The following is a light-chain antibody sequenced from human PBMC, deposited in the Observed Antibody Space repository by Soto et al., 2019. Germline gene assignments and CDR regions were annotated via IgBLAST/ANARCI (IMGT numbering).Light chain of an antibody. V-gene: IGKV1-39*01. Sequence: DIQMTQAASSLSASLGDRVAITWRASQSLSSYLNWYQQQPVNAPKLLIYAASALPRGVPSRFSGRSSGTKFTLTIRCLQSEDFATYYCQQYYSYQIPFGQGTRLEIK. CDR3: QQYYSYQIP. J-gene: IGKJ5*01. CDR2: AAS. CDR1: QSLSSY.